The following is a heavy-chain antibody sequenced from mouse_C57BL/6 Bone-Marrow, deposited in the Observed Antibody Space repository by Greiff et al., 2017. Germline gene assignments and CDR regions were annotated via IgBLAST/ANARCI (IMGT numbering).Heavy chain of an antibody. CDR3: ARHGIYYDIRRGFYYAMDY. CDR1: GYTFTEYT. D-gene: IGHD2-4*01. V-gene: IGHV1-62-2*01. CDR2: FYPGRGSI. Sequence: QVQLQQSGAELVKPGASVKLSCKASGYTFTEYTIHWVKQRSGQGLEWIGWFYPGRGSIKYNEKFKDKATLTADKSSSTVYMELSRLTSEDSAVYFCARHGIYYDIRRGFYYAMDYWGQGTSVTVSS. J-gene: IGHJ4*01.